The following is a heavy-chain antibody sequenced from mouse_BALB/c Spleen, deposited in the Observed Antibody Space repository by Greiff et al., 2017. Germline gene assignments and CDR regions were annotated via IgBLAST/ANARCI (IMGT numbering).Heavy chain of an antibody. CDR3: ARGGNGCDGMDY. V-gene: IGHV1-4*01. CDR1: GYTFTSYT. D-gene: IGHD2-2*01. Sequence: QVQLKQSGAELARPGASVKMSCKASGYTFTSYTMHWVKQRPGQGLEWIGYINPSSGYTNYNQKFKDKATLTADKSSSTAYMQLSSLTSEDSAVYYCARGGNGCDGMDYWGQGTSVTVSS. CDR2: INPSSGYT. J-gene: IGHJ4*01.